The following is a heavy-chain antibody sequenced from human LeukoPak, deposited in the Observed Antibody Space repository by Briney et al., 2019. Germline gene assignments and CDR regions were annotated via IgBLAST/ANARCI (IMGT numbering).Heavy chain of an antibody. CDR3: ARDQRVTIAAAGTTNFDY. J-gene: IGHJ4*02. CDR2: INPNSGGT. D-gene: IGHD6-13*01. Sequence: ASVKVSCKASGYTFTGYYMHWVRQAPGQGLEWMGWINPNSGGTNYAQKFQGRVTMTRDTSISTAYMELSRLRSDDTAVYYCARDQRVTIAAAGTTNFDYWGQGTLVTVSS. V-gene: IGHV1-2*02. CDR1: GYTFTGYY.